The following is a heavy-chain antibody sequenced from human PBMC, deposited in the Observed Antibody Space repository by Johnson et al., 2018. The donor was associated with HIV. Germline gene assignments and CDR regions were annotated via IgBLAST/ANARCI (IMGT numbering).Heavy chain of an antibody. CDR2: ISYDGSNK. CDR3: ARDRAWNYEGAFDI. V-gene: IGHV3-30*14. Sequence: QVQLVESGGGLVKPGGSLRLSCAASGFSFSDYFVSWIRQAPGKGLEWVAVISYDGSNKYYADSVKGRFTISRDNSKNTLYLQMNSLRAEDTAVYYCARDRAWNYEGAFDIWGQGTMVTVSS. CDR1: GFSFSDYF. D-gene: IGHD1-7*01. J-gene: IGHJ3*02.